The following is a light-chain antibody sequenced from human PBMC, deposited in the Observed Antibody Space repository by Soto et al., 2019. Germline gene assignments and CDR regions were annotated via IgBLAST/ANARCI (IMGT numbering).Light chain of an antibody. Sequence: DIQMTQSPSTLSASVGDRVTITCRASQSINSWLAWYQQKPGKAPEVLIHKVSILESGVPSRFSGSESGTEFTLTISSLQPDDFATYYCQHYKHYSETAFGQGTKLEIK. CDR1: QSINSW. J-gene: IGKJ2*01. CDR3: QHYKHYSETA. V-gene: IGKV1-5*03. CDR2: KVS.